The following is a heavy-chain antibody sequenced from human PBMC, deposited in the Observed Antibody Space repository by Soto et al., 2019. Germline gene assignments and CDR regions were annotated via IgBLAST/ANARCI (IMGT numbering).Heavy chain of an antibody. CDR1: GGTFSSYA. CDR2: IIPIFGTA. Sequence: SVKVSCKASGGTFSSYAISWVRQAPGQGLEWMGGIIPIFGTANYAQKFQGRVTITADKSTSTAYMELSSLRSEDTAGYYCATVTASISPDYWGQGTLVTVSS. D-gene: IGHD4-17*01. CDR3: ATVTASISPDY. J-gene: IGHJ4*02. V-gene: IGHV1-69*06.